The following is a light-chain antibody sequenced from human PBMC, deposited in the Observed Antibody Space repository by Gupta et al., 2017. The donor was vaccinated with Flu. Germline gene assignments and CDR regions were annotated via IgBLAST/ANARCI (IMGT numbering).Light chain of an antibody. Sequence: IVLTQSPATLSLSPGERATLSCRASQSVSSYLAWYQQKPGQAPRLRIYDASNRATGIPARFSGSGSGTDFKLTISSREPEDFAVYYCQQRSNWPPWTFGQGTKVEIK. CDR2: DAS. J-gene: IGKJ1*01. CDR1: QSVSSY. CDR3: QQRSNWPPWT. V-gene: IGKV3-11*01.